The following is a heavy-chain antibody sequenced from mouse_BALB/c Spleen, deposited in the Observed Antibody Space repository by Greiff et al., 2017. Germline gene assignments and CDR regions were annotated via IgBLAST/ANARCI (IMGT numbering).Heavy chain of an antibody. J-gene: IGHJ2*01. V-gene: IGHV1-87*01. D-gene: IGHD3-3*01. Sequence: VQLQQSGAELARPGASVKLSCKASGYTFTSYWMQWVKQRPGQGLEWIGAIYPGDGDTRYTQKFKGKATLTADKSSSTAYMQLSSLASEDSAVYYCARSRLGDFDYWGQGTTLTVSS. CDR2: IYPGDGDT. CDR3: ARSRLGDFDY. CDR1: GYTFTSYW.